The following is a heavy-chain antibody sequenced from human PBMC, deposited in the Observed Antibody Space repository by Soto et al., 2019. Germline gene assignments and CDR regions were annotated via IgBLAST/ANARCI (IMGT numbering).Heavy chain of an antibody. D-gene: IGHD6-6*01. J-gene: IGHJ5*02. CDR2: IYYSGST. CDR1: GGSVNIYY. CDR3: ARQYSSSLDSWFDP. Sequence: SDTLALGCTVSGGSVNIYYWTWIRQPPGKGLEWIGYIYYSGSTNYNPSLKSRVTISVDTSKNQFSLKLSSVTAADTAVYYCARQYSSSLDSWFDPWGQGTLVTV. V-gene: IGHV4-59*02.